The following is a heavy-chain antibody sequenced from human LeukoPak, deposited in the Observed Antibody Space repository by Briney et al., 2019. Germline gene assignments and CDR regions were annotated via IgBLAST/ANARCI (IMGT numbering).Heavy chain of an antibody. D-gene: IGHD1-1*01. CDR1: GGTFSSYS. J-gene: IGHJ5*02. V-gene: IGHV1-69*13. Sequence: ASVKVSCKASGGTFSSYSINWVRQAPGQGLEWMGGIIPIFNTSHYAQKFQGRVIITADESTSTAYMELSSLRSEDTAVYYCARVASTGTTYWFDPWGQGTLVTVSS. CDR3: ARVASTGTTYWFDP. CDR2: IIPIFNTS.